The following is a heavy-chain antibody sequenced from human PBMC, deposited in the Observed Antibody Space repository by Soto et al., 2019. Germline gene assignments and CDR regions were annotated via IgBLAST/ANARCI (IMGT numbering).Heavy chain of an antibody. D-gene: IGHD2-21*02. V-gene: IGHV4-39*07. J-gene: IGHJ6*02. Sequence: SETLSLTCTVSSDSISSSSYFWGWVRQPPGKGLEWIASFSYGGSTVYNPSFKSRVTISVDTSKNQFSLKLNSVTAADTAVYYCARDLWGYCGTDCYPLDVWGQGTTVTVSS. CDR3: ARDLWGYCGTDCYPLDV. CDR2: FSYGGST. CDR1: SDSISSSSYF.